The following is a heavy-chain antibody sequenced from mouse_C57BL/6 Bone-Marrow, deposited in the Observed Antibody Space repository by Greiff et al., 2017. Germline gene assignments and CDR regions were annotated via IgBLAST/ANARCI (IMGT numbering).Heavy chain of an antibody. CDR1: GYSFTGYY. CDR2: INPSTGGT. V-gene: IGHV1-42*01. Sequence: EVQLVESGPELVKPGASVKISCKASGYSFTGYYMNWVKQSPEKSLEWIGEINPSTGGTTYNQKFKAKATLTVDKSSSTAYMQLKSLTSEDSAVYYCARWGIYWYFDVWGTGTTVTVSS. CDR3: ARWGIYWYFDV. J-gene: IGHJ1*03.